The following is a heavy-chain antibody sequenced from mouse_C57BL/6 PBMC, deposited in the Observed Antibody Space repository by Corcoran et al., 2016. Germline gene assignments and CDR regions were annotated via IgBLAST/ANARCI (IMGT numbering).Heavy chain of an antibody. CDR3: AREGNVLRRDAMDY. Sequence: QIQLVQSGPELKKPGETVKISCKAPGYTFTTYGMSWVKQAPGKGLKWMGWINTYSGVPTYADDFKGRFAFSLETSASTAYLQIDNLKNEDTATYFCAREGNVLRRDAMDYWGQGTSVTVSS. J-gene: IGHJ4*01. V-gene: IGHV9-3*01. CDR2: INTYSGVP. CDR1: GYTFTTYG.